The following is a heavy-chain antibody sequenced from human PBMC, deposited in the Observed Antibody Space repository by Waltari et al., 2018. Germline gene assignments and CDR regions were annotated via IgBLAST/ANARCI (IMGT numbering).Heavy chain of an antibody. CDR3: ARGDFWSGYYAFDY. J-gene: IGHJ4*02. CDR2: IYNSGST. Sequence: QVQLQESGPGLVKPSETLSLTCSVSGGSISSFYWTWIRQPPGKGLEWIGYIYNSGSTNYNPSLKGRVTISVDTSKNQFSLKLSSVTAADTAVYYCARGDFWSGYYAFDYWGQGTLVTVSS. V-gene: IGHV4-59*01. D-gene: IGHD3-3*01. CDR1: GGSISSFY.